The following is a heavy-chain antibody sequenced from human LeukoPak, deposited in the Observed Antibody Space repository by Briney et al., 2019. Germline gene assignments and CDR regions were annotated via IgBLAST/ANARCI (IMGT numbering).Heavy chain of an antibody. CDR2: IYTSGST. D-gene: IGHD3-9*01. J-gene: IGHJ4*02. CDR3: AGYDILTAYYRTFDY. Sequence: PSETLSLTCTVSGGSISNYYWSWIRQPAGKGLEWIGRIYTSGSTYYNPSLKSRVTMSVDTSKNRFSLNLSSVTAAATAVYYCAGYDILTAYYRTFDYWGQGTLVTVSS. CDR1: GGSISNYY. V-gene: IGHV4-4*07.